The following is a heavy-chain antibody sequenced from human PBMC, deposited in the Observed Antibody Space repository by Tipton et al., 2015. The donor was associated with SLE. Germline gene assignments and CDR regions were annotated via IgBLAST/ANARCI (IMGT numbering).Heavy chain of an antibody. CDR1: GGSISSYY. CDR2: IYYSGST. J-gene: IGHJ2*01. D-gene: IGHD6-19*01. Sequence: TLSLTCTVSGGSISSYYWNWIRQPPGKGLEWIGYIYYSGSTNYNPSLKSRVTISVDTSKNQFSLKLSSVTAADTAVYYCARLQWLVLNWYFDLWGRGTLVTVSS. CDR3: ARLQWLVLNWYFDL. V-gene: IGHV4-59*01.